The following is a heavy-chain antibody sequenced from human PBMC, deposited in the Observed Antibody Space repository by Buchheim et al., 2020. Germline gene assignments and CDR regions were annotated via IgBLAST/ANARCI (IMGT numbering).Heavy chain of an antibody. V-gene: IGHV3-30*04. CDR1: GFTFSSYA. Sequence: QVQLVESGGGVVQPGRSLRFSCAASGFTFSSYAMHWVRQAPGKGLEWVAVISYDGSNKYYADSVKGRFTISRDNSKNTLYLQMNSLRAEDTAVYYCARGWFDPWGQGTL. CDR2: ISYDGSNK. CDR3: ARGWFDP. J-gene: IGHJ5*02.